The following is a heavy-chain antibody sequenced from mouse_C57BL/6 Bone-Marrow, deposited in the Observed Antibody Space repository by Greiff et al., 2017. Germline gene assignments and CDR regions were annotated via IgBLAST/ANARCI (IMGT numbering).Heavy chain of an antibody. CDR3: ARWNYGSSSWYVDV. D-gene: IGHD1-1*01. CDR1: GYAFSSSW. V-gene: IGHV1-82*01. J-gene: IGHJ1*03. Sequence: VKLMESGPELVKPGASVKISCKASGYAFSSSWMNWVKQRPGKGLEWIGRIYPGDGDTNYNGKFKGKATLTADKSSSTAYMQLSSLTSEDSAVYFCARWNYGSSSWYVDVWGTGTTVTVSS. CDR2: IYPGDGDT.